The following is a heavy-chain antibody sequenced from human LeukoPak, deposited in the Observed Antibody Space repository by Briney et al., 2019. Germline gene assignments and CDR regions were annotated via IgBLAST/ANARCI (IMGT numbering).Heavy chain of an antibody. Sequence: GGTLRLSCAVSGFSFSSYAMSWVRQAPGKGLVWVSAISGSGGSAYYADSVKGRFTISRDNSKNTLYLQMNSLRAEDTAVYYCAKDLGNIVVVVAALRTFDYWGQGTLVTVSS. D-gene: IGHD2-15*01. J-gene: IGHJ4*02. CDR3: AKDLGNIVVVVAALRTFDY. V-gene: IGHV3-23*01. CDR2: ISGSGGSA. CDR1: GFSFSSYA.